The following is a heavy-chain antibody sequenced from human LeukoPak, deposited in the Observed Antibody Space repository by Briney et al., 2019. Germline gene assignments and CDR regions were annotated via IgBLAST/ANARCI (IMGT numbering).Heavy chain of an antibody. J-gene: IGHJ3*02. Sequence: WASVKVSCKASGGTFSSYAISWVRQAPGQGLEWMGRIIPILGIANYAQKFQGRVTITADKSTSTAYMELSSLRSEDTAVCYCARKDWAYAFDIWGQGTMVTVSS. D-gene: IGHD3/OR15-3a*01. V-gene: IGHV1-69*04. CDR1: GGTFSSYA. CDR3: ARKDWAYAFDI. CDR2: IIPILGIA.